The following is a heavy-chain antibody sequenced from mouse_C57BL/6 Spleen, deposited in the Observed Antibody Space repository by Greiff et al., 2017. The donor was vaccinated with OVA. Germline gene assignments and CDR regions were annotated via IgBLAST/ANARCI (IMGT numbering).Heavy chain of an antibody. CDR2: IDPSDSDT. Sequence: QVQLQQPGAELVRPGSSVKLSCKASGYTFTSYWMPWVQQRPIQGLEWIGNIDPSDSDTHYNQKFKDKATLTVDKSSSTAYMQLSSLTSEDSAVYYCAREGPDSSGYDYAMDYWGQGTSATVPS. D-gene: IGHD3-2*02. CDR3: AREGPDSSGYDYAMDY. V-gene: IGHV1-52*01. J-gene: IGHJ4*01. CDR1: GYTFTSYW.